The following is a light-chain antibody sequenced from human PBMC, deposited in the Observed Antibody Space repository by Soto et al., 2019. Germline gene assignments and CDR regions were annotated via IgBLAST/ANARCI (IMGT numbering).Light chain of an antibody. J-gene: IGKJ4*01. CDR1: QSVTNY. Sequence: EIVLTQSPATLSWSPGERATLSCRARQSVTNYLAWYQQKPGQAPRLLIYDASTRATGIPARFSGSGSGTDFTLTISSLEPEDFAVYYCQQRSTWPPTFGGGTKVEIK. CDR2: DAS. V-gene: IGKV3-11*01. CDR3: QQRSTWPPT.